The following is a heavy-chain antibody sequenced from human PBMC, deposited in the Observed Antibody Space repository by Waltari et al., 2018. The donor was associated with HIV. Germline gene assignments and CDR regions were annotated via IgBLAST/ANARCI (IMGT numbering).Heavy chain of an antibody. D-gene: IGHD2-15*01. CDR1: GLTVGCFW. CDR3: ARAHVSTYCSGGTCNYGMDV. V-gene: IGHV3-7*04. CDR2: IKVDGSGI. J-gene: IGHJ6*02. Sequence: EVQLVDSGGGLAQPGGSLRLPVGASGLTVGCFWVMWVAAGAGKGREWVANIKVDGSGIDYVDSVKGRFTVSRDNAKNSVYLQMNSLRVEDTAVYYCARAHVSTYCSGGTCNYGMDVWGRGTTVTVSS.